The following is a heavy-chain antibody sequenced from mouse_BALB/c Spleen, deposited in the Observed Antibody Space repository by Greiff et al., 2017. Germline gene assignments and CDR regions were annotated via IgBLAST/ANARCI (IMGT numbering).Heavy chain of an antibody. CDR3: TRSDYGSSYVFAY. D-gene: IGHD1-1*01. Sequence: QQRHGQGLEWIGNIYPGSGSTNYDEKFKSKGTLTVDTSSSTAYMHLSSLTSEDSAVYYCTRSDYGSSYVFAYWGQGTLVTVSA. CDR2: IYPGSGST. V-gene: IGHV1S22*01. J-gene: IGHJ3*01.